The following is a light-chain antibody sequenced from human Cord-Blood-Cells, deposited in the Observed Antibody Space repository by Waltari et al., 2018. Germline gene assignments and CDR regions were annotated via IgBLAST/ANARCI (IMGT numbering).Light chain of an antibody. CDR2: DNN. J-gene: IGLJ7*01. CDR1: SSNIGNNY. Sequence: QSVLTQPPSVSAAPGQKVTISCSGSSSNIGNNYVSWYQHLPGKAPKLLIYDNNKRPSGIPDRFSGSKSGTSATLGITGLQTGDEADYNCGTWDSSLSAAVFGGGTQLTVL. V-gene: IGLV1-51*01. CDR3: GTWDSSLSAAV.